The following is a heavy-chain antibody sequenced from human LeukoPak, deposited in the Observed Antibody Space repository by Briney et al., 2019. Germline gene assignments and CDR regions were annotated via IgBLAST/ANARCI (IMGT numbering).Heavy chain of an antibody. CDR3: ARGDGGSGTYYPLDY. D-gene: IGHD3-10*01. J-gene: IGHJ4*02. CDR2: IYYSGST. Sequence: SETLSLTCTVSGGSLSSNDHYWGWIRQPPGKGLEWIVSIYYSGSTYYNPSLRSRVTISLDTSKNQFSLDLNSVTAADTAVYFCARGDGGSGTYYPLDYWGQGTLVTVSS. CDR1: GGSLSSNDHY. V-gene: IGHV4-39*07.